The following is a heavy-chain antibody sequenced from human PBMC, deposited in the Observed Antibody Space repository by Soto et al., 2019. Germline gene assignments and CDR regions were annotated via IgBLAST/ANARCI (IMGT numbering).Heavy chain of an antibody. V-gene: IGHV4-31*03. CDR1: GGSISSGGYY. D-gene: IGHD3-22*01. CDR3: ARELSSGYSPHAFDI. Sequence: QVQLQESGPGLVKPSQTLSLTCTVSGGSISSGGYYWSWIRQHPGKGLEWMGYIYYSGSTYYNPCLKSRVTISVDTSKNQFSLKLSSVTAADTAVYYCARELSSGYSPHAFDIWGQGTMVTVSS. CDR2: IYYSGST. J-gene: IGHJ3*02.